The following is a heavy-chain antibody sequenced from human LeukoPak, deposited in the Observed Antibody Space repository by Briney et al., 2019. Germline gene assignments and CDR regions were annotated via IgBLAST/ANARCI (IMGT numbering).Heavy chain of an antibody. CDR2: INHSGST. CDR1: GGSFSGYY. V-gene: IGHV4-34*01. J-gene: IGHJ4*02. Sequence: SETLSLTCAVYGGSFSGYYWSWIRQPPGKGLEWIGEINHSGSTNYNPSLKSRVTISVDTSKNQFSLKLSSVTAADTAVYYCARDRAVTTYLRTLYYFDYWGQGTLVTVSS. D-gene: IGHD4-17*01. CDR3: ARDRAVTTYLRTLYYFDY.